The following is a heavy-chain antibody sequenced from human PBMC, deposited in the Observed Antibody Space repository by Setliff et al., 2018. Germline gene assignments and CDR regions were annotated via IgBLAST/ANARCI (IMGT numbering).Heavy chain of an antibody. CDR1: GYSISSAYY. CDR3: ARHVYGSGSYYNWFDP. J-gene: IGHJ5*02. CDR2: IYHSGST. V-gene: IGHV4-38-2*01. Sequence: PSETLSLTCAVSGYSISSAYYWGWIRQPPGKGLEWIGSIYHSGSTYYNPSLKSRVTISVDTSKKQFSLKLSSVTAADTAVYYCARHVYGSGSYYNWFDPWGQGTLVTVSS. D-gene: IGHD3-10*01.